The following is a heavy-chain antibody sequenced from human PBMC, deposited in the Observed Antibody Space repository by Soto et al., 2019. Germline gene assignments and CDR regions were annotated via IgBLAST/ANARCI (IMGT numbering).Heavy chain of an antibody. CDR3: AKPLGAAGPGWFDP. J-gene: IGHJ5*02. CDR2: ISYDGSNK. D-gene: IGHD6-13*01. V-gene: IGHV3-30*18. Sequence: GGSLRLSCAASGFTFSSYGMHWVRQAQGKGLEWVAVISYDGSNKYYADSVKGRFTISRDNSKNTLYLQMNSLRAEDTAVYYCAKPLGAAGPGWFDPWGQGTLVTV. CDR1: GFTFSSYG.